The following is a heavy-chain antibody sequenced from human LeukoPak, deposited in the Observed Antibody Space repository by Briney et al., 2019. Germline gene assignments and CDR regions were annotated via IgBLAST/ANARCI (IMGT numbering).Heavy chain of an antibody. CDR1: GYSFTTHW. Sequence: GESLKISCEGSGYSFTTHWLAWVRQMPGKDLEWKGIIYPGDSDTRYSPSFQGQVTMSADKSINTAYLQWSSLEASDTAMYYCARGAYGDYVLDYWGQGTLVTVSS. CDR3: ARGAYGDYVLDY. D-gene: IGHD4-17*01. CDR2: IYPGDSDT. J-gene: IGHJ4*02. V-gene: IGHV5-51*01.